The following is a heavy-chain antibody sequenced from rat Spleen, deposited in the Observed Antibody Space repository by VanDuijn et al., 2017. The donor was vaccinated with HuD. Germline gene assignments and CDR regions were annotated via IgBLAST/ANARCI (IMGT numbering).Heavy chain of an antibody. D-gene: IGHD1-2*01. CDR1: GFIFSNYY. CDR3: TRENYYSHVMDA. J-gene: IGHJ4*01. CDR2: ISAGGDDT. Sequence: EVQLVESGGGLVQPGRSLKLSCAASGFIFSNYYMAWVRQAPTKGLEWVAYISAGGDDTYYRYSVKGRFTISRDNAQSSLYLQMDSLRSEDTATYFCTRENYYSHVMDAWGQGASVTVSS. V-gene: IGHV5-27*01.